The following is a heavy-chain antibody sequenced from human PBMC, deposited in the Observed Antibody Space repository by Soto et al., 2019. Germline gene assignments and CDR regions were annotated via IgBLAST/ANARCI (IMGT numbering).Heavy chain of an antibody. Sequence: SETLSLTCTVSGGSISSGDYYWSWIRQPPGKGLEWIGYIYYSGSTYYNPSLKGRVTISVDTSKNQFSLKLSSVTAADTAVYYCARAPGLYGGNSEYWYFDLWGRGTLVTVSS. V-gene: IGHV4-30-4*01. CDR1: GGSISSGDYY. J-gene: IGHJ2*01. CDR2: IYYSGST. CDR3: ARAPGLYGGNSEYWYFDL. D-gene: IGHD2-21*02.